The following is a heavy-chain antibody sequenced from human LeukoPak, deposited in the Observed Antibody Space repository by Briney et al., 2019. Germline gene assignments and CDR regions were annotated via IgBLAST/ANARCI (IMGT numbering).Heavy chain of an antibody. CDR3: AKGPPQVYIVVVPAAIPGDY. J-gene: IGHJ4*02. CDR1: GFTFPDYV. Sequence: GGSLRLSCAASGFTFPDYVMSWVRQAPGKGLQWVSAISSTGDSTFYADSVKGRCTISRDNSKNTLHLQMNSLRADDTAVYYCAKGPPQVYIVVVPAAIPGDYWGQGTLVTVSS. CDR2: ISSTGDST. V-gene: IGHV3-23*01. D-gene: IGHD2-2*02.